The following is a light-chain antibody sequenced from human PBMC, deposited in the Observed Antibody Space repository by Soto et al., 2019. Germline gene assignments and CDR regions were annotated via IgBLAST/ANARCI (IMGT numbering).Light chain of an antibody. V-gene: IGKV1-39*01. J-gene: IGKJ3*01. Sequence: DIQMTQSPSSLSASVGDRVTITCRASQSISTYLNWYQQKPGKAPKLLIYAASSLQSGVPSRFSGSGSGTDFTLTISSLQPEDFATYYCQQSYSTVTFGPGTRWIS. CDR1: QSISTY. CDR2: AAS. CDR3: QQSYSTVT.